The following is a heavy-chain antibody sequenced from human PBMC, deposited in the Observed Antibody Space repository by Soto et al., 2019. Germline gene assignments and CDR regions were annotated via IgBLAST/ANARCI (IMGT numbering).Heavy chain of an antibody. V-gene: IGHV3-23*01. D-gene: IGHD1-1*01. Sequence: QLLESGGGFVQPGGSLRLSCVASGFTFSNFAMAWVRQAPGEGLEWVSAISGSGDDTFYADSMKGRFTISRDNSKDTLYLQINSRRAEDTAVYYCAIPIPKTGTTFGFWGQGTLVTVSS. CDR1: GFTFSNFA. J-gene: IGHJ4*02. CDR2: ISGSGDDT. CDR3: AIPIPKTGTTFGF.